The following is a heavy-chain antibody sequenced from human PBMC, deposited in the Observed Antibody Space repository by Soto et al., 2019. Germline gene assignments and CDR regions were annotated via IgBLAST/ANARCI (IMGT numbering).Heavy chain of an antibody. CDR3: AREEGYCGGGYCFRSAFDL. CDR2: ISHDASGT. J-gene: IGHJ3*01. CDR1: GLPFSGYA. V-gene: IGHV3-30-3*01. Sequence: QGQLMESGGGVVLPGRSLRLSCAASGLPFSGYAMHWVRQAPGKGLEWVAAISHDASGTFYADSVKGRFTISRDDSKKMLFLQMNSLGPADTAVYYCAREEGYCGGGYCFRSAFDLWGQGTVVTVSS. D-gene: IGHD2-15*01.